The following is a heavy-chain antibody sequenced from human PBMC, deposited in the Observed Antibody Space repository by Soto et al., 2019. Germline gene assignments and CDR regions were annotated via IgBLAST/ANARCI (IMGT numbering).Heavy chain of an antibody. CDR3: ARGTVRSSFHGGPTKYNWFDP. CDR2: TYYRSKWYN. J-gene: IGHJ5*02. D-gene: IGHD6-13*01. V-gene: IGHV6-1*01. CDR1: GDSVSSNSAA. Sequence: PSQTLSLTCAISGDSVSSNSAAWNWIRQSPSRGLEWLGRTYYRSKWYNDYAVSVKSRITINPDTSKNQFSLQLNSVTPEDTAVYYCARGTVRSSFHGGPTKYNWFDPWGQGTLVTVSS.